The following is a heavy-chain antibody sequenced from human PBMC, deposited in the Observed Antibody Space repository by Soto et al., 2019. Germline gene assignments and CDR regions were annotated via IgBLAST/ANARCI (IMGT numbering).Heavy chain of an antibody. V-gene: IGHV3-48*03. CDR2: ISSSGSTI. D-gene: IGHD6-13*01. CDR1: GFTFSSYE. J-gene: IGHJ6*02. Sequence: GGSLRLSCAASGFTFSSYEMNWVRQAPGKGLEWVSYISSSGSTIYYADSVKGRFTISRDNAKNSLYLQMNSLRAEDTAVYYCAREKYSSSRNNYYGMDVWGQGTTVTVSS. CDR3: AREKYSSSRNNYYGMDV.